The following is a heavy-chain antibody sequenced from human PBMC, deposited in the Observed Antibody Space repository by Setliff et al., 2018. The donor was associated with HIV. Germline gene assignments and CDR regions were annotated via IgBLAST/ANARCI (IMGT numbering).Heavy chain of an antibody. V-gene: IGHV4-38-2*01. J-gene: IGHJ5*02. CDR3: ARHDCGGDCSINWFDP. CDR2: IFYTGTT. Sequence: SETLSLTCAVSGYSIRDNFFWGWVRQPPGKGLEWIGIIFYTGTTYYNPSLKSRVTLSLDTSKNQFSLELTSVTAADTAVYYCARHDCGGDCSINWFDPWGQGTLVTVSS. D-gene: IGHD2-21*02. CDR1: GYSIRDNFF.